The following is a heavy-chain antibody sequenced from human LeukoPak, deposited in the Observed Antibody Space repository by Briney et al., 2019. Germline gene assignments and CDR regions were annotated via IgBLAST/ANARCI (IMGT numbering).Heavy chain of an antibody. J-gene: IGHJ4*02. CDR2: ISGSGGST. D-gene: IGHD3-9*01. V-gene: IGHV3-23*01. Sequence: GGSLRLSCAASGFTFNTYAMSWVRQAPGKGLEWVSAISGSGGSTYYADSVKGRFTISRDNSKNTLYLQMNSLRAEDTAVYYCAKQSDILTGRFDYWGQGTLVTVSS. CDR3: AKQSDILTGRFDY. CDR1: GFTFNTYA.